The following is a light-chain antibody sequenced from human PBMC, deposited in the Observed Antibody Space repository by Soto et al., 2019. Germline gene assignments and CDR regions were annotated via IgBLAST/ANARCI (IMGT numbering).Light chain of an antibody. V-gene: IGKV3-15*01. CDR2: GAS. J-gene: IGKJ1*01. CDR1: QSISSN. Sequence: EIVMTQSPATLSVSPGERATLSCRASQSISSNLAWYQQKPGQAPRLLIYGASTRAAAIPARFSGSGSGTEVTLTISSLQSEDFAVYYCQHYSNWPPWTFGQGTKVEIK. CDR3: QHYSNWPPWT.